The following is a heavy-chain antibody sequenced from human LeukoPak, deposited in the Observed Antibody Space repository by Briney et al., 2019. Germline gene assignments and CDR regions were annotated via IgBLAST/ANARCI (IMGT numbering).Heavy chain of an antibody. V-gene: IGHV3-11*04. Sequence: GGSLRLSCAASGFTFSDYYMNWLRQTPGKGLEWISYISQSGGVVKYADSVEGRFTISRDNAKKSVNLEMNNLRVEDTAVYYCVKTARLADYWGQGTLVTVSS. CDR3: VKTARLADY. CDR2: ISQSGGVV. J-gene: IGHJ4*02. CDR1: GFTFSDYY. D-gene: IGHD6-6*01.